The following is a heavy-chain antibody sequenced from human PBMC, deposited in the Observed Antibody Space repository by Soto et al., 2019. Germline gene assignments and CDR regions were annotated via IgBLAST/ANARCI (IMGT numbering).Heavy chain of an antibody. CDR3: ARDIVWLTGTTVYFDY. Sequence: QVQLRESGPGLVKPSQTLSLTCTVSGGSISSGGYYWSWIRQHPGQGLEWIGYIYYSGSTYYNPSLKSRVTISVDTSKNQFCMKLSSVTAADTAVYYCARDIVWLTGTTVYFDYWGQGTLVTVSS. V-gene: IGHV4-31*03. CDR2: IYYSGST. D-gene: IGHD1-7*01. J-gene: IGHJ4*02. CDR1: GGSISSGGYY.